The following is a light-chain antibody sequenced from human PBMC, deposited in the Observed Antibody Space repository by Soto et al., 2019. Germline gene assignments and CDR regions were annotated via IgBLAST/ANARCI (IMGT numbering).Light chain of an antibody. CDR2: GAS. V-gene: IGKV3-15*01. CDR3: QQYNTWTPYT. CDR1: QSVSSN. Sequence: EIVMTQSPATLSVSPGERATLSCRASQSVSSNLAWYQQKPGQAPSLLIYGASTRATGIPARFSGSGSGTEFTLTISSLQSEDFAVYSCQQYNTWTPYTFGQGTKLEIK. J-gene: IGKJ2*01.